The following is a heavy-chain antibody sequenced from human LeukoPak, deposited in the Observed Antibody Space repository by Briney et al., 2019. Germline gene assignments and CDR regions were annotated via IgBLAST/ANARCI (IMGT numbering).Heavy chain of an antibody. J-gene: IGHJ3*02. CDR2: IKTSGST. Sequence: SETLSLTCTVSGGSISIYHWNWTRQPAGKGLEWIGRIKTSGSTNYNPSLKSRVTMSLDTSKNQFSLKLSSVTAADTAIYYCARDEPDSSSWYGDAFDIWGQGTMVTVSS. V-gene: IGHV4-4*07. CDR1: GGSISIYH. D-gene: IGHD6-13*01. CDR3: ARDEPDSSSWYGDAFDI.